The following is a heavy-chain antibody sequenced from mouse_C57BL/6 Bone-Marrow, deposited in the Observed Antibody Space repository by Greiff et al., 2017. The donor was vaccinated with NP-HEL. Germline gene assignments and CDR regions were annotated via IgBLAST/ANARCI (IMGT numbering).Heavy chain of an antibody. CDR2: IYPGDGDT. CDR3: ARRRIYYDYFYYAMDY. V-gene: IGHV1-82*01. Sequence: VKLQQSGPELVKPGASVKISCKASGYAFSSSWMNWVKQRPGKGLEWIGRIYPGDGDTNYNGKFKGKATLTADKSSSTAYMQLSSLTSEDSAVYFCARRRIYYDYFYYAMDYWGQGTSVTVSS. J-gene: IGHJ4*01. D-gene: IGHD2-4*01. CDR1: GYAFSSSW.